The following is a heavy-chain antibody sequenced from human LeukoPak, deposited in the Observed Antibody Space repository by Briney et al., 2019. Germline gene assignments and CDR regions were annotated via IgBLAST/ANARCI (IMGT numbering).Heavy chain of an antibody. J-gene: IGHJ4*02. V-gene: IGHV3-30*02. D-gene: IGHD6-19*01. CDR2: IRYDGSTK. CDR1: GFTFSSFG. Sequence: GGSLRLSCAASGFTFSSFGMHWVRQAPGKGLEWVAFIRYDGSTKHYADSVKGRFTFSRDNSKNTLYLQMNSLRGEDTAVYYCARSEQWLVPLDHWGQGTLVTVSS. CDR3: ARSEQWLVPLDH.